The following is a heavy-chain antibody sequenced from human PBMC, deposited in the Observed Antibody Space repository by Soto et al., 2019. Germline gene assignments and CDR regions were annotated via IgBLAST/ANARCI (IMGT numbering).Heavy chain of an antibody. V-gene: IGHV4-31*03. J-gene: IGHJ4*02. CDR1: GGSISSGGYY. CDR3: SRVDTAMVYTSFDY. Sequence: QVQLQESGPGLVKPSQTLSLTCTVSGGSISSGGYYWSWIRQHPGKGLACIGYIYYSGSTNYNPSLKSRVTISVETSKNQFSLKLSSVTAADTAVYYCSRVDTAMVYTSFDYWGQGTLVTVSS. CDR2: IYYSGST. D-gene: IGHD5-18*01.